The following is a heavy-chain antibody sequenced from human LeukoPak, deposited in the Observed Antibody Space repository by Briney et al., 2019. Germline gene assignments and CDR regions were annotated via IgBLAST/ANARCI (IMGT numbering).Heavy chain of an antibody. Sequence: ASVKVSCKVSGYTLTELSMHWVRQAPGKGLEWMGWISAYNGNTNYAQKLQGRVTMTTDTSTSTAYMELRSLRSDDTAVYYCARHISGGSCRPCAFDIWGQGTMVTVSS. CDR1: GYTLTELS. V-gene: IGHV1-18*01. CDR3: ARHISGGSCRPCAFDI. CDR2: ISAYNGNT. D-gene: IGHD2-15*01. J-gene: IGHJ3*02.